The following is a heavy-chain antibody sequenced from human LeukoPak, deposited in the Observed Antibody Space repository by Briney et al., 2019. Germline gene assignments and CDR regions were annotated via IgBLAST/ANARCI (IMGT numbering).Heavy chain of an antibody. CDR2: IWYDGSSK. V-gene: IGHV3-33*01. Sequence: PGGSLRLSCAASGFTFSSYGMHWVRQAPGKGLEWVAVIWYDGSSKYYADSVKGRFTISRDNSKNTLYLQMNSLRAEDTAVYYCARDRTVGSFDYFDYWGQGTLVTVSS. D-gene: IGHD3/OR15-3a*01. J-gene: IGHJ4*02. CDR3: ARDRTVGSFDYFDY. CDR1: GFTFSSYG.